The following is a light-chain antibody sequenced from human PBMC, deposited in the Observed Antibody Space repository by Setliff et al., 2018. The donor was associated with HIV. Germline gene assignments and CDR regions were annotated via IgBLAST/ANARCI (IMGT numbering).Light chain of an antibody. Sequence: QSALTQPASVSGSPGQSITISCIGTSSDVGGYDFVSWYQQRPGKAPKLIIFDVSERPSEVSHRFSGSKSGNTASLTISGLQTEDEADYFCASYRSPATYVFGIGTQLTVL. CDR2: DVS. CDR1: SSDVGGYDF. CDR3: ASYRSPATYV. V-gene: IGLV2-14*03. J-gene: IGLJ1*01.